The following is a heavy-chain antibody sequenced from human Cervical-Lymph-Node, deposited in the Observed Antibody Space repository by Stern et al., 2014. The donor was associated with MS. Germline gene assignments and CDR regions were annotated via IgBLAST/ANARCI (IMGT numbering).Heavy chain of an antibody. CDR1: GYTLTELS. D-gene: IGHD1-26*01. V-gene: IGHV1-24*01. Sequence: QVQLVQSGAEVKKPGASVKVSCKVSGYTLTELSMHWVRQAPGKGLEWMGGFVPADGETIYAQKLQGRVTMTDDTSTDTAYMELSSLRSEDTAVYYCATLGIVGTTRTDFWGQGTLVTVSS. J-gene: IGHJ4*02. CDR2: FVPADGET. CDR3: ATLGIVGTTRTDF.